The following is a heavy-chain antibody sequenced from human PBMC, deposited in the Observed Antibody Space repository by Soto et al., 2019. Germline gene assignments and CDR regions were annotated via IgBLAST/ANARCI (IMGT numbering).Heavy chain of an antibody. Sequence: SGGSLRLSCAASGFTFSSYAMHWVRQAPGKGLEWVAVISYDGSNKYYADSVKGRFTISRDNSKNTLYLQMNSLRAEDTAVYYCARDISPLLWFGELSVDYWGQGTLVTVSS. D-gene: IGHD3-10*01. CDR1: GFTFSSYA. J-gene: IGHJ4*02. CDR2: ISYDGSNK. CDR3: ARDISPLLWFGELSVDY. V-gene: IGHV3-30-3*01.